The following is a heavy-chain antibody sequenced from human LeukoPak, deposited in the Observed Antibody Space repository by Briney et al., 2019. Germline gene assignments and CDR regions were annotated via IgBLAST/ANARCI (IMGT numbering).Heavy chain of an antibody. V-gene: IGHV1-2*02. CDR2: MNPNSGGT. J-gene: IGHJ4*02. CDR3: ARDVAAAGTGDY. D-gene: IGHD6-13*01. CDR1: GYTFTGYY. Sequence: ASVKVSCKASGYTFTGYYMRWVRQAPGQGLEWMGWMNPNSGGTNYAQNFQGRVTMTRDTSISTAYMELSRLRSDDTAVYYCARDVAAAGTGDYWGQGTLVTVSS.